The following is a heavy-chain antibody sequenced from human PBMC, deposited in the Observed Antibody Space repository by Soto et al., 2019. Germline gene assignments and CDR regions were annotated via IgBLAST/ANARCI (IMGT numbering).Heavy chain of an antibody. Sequence: QVQLVQSGAEVKKPGSSVKVSCKASGGTFSSYAISWVRQAPGQGLEWMGWIIPIFGTANYEQKFQGRVTITADKSTSTAYMELISLRSEDTAVYYGGDGHYYGMDVWGQGTTVTVAS. V-gene: IGHV1-69*06. CDR2: IIPIFGTA. CDR1: GGTFSSYA. J-gene: IGHJ6*02. CDR3: GDGHYYGMDV.